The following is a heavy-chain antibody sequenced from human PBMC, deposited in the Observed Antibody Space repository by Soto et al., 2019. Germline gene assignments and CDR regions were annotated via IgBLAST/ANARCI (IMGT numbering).Heavy chain of an antibody. V-gene: IGHV3-11*01. CDR1: GFTFRDYY. CDR2: ISSSGSTI. J-gene: IGHJ5*02. CDR3: ACGSLWFGVLFS. D-gene: IGHD3-10*01. Sequence: GGSLRLSCAASGFTFRDYYMSWIRQAPGKGLEWVSYISSSGSTIYYADSVKGRFTISRDNAKNSLYLQMNSLRAEDTAVYFFACGSLWFGVLFSWGRRSLVTVSS.